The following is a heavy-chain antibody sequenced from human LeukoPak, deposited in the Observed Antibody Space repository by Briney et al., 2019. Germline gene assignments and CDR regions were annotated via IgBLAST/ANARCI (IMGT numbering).Heavy chain of an antibody. D-gene: IGHD3-22*01. CDR3: ATEIVDSSGYYPGDP. CDR1: GYTFTSYG. CDR2: ISAYNGNT. V-gene: IGHV1-18*01. J-gene: IGHJ5*02. Sequence: GASVKVSCKASGYTFTSYGISWVRQAPGQGLEWMGWISAYNGNTNYAQKLQGRVTMTTDTSTSTAYMELRSLRSDDTAVYYCATEIVDSSGYYPGDPWGHGTLVTVSS.